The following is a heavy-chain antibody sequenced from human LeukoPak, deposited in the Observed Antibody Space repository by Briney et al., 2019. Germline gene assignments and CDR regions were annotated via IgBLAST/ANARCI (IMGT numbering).Heavy chain of an antibody. CDR3: APATQPRGYFLH. Sequence: ASVKVSCKASGYTFTTYSLAWVRQPPGQSLEWMGWISVNNGGTNYAQSFQDRVTLTRDTSTNTAYLELRSLRSDDTAIIYCAPATQPRGYFLHWGQGTLVTVSS. J-gene: IGHJ1*01. D-gene: IGHD2-2*01. CDR2: ISVNNGGT. CDR1: GYTFTTYS. V-gene: IGHV1-18*01.